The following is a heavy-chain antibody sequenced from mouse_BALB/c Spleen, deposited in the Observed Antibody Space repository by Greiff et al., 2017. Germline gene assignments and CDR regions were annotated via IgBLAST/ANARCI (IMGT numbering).Heavy chain of an antibody. Sequence: EVKLMESGGGLVQPGGSLRLSCATSGFTFTDYYMSWVRQPPGKALEWLGFIRNKANGYTTEYSASVKGRFTISRDNSQSILYLQMNTLRAEDSATYYCARDVTTVAAYWGQGTLVTVSA. CDR2: IRNKANGYTT. CDR1: GFTFTDYY. CDR3: ARDVTTVAAY. J-gene: IGHJ3*01. D-gene: IGHD1-1*01. V-gene: IGHV7-3*02.